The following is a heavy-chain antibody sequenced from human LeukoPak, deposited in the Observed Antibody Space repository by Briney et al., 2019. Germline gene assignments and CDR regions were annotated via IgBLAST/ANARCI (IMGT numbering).Heavy chain of an antibody. CDR2: IYSGGNT. V-gene: IGHV3-53*01. CDR1: GFTVSSNS. D-gene: IGHD2-15*01. J-gene: IGHJ4*02. CDR3: ARRAGEYSHPYDY. Sequence: GGSLRLSCTVSGFTVSSNSWSWVRQAPGKGLEWVSFIYSGGNTHYSDSVKGRFTLSRDNSKNTLYLQMNILRAEVTAIYYCARRAGEYSHPYDYWGQGTLVTVSS.